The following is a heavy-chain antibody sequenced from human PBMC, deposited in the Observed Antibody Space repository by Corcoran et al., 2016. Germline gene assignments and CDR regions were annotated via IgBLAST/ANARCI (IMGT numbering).Heavy chain of an antibody. CDR1: GGTFSSYA. CDR3: AGLGRGCSGGSGYHRGWFDP. Sequence: QVQLVQSGAEVKKPGSSVKVSCKASGGTFSSYAISWVRQAPGQGLEWMGGIIPIFGTANYAQKFQGRVTITADKSTSTAYMELSSLRSEDTGVYYCAGLGRGCSGGSGYHRGWFDPWGQGTLVTVSS. V-gene: IGHV1-69*06. CDR2: IIPIFGTA. J-gene: IGHJ5*02. D-gene: IGHD2-15*01.